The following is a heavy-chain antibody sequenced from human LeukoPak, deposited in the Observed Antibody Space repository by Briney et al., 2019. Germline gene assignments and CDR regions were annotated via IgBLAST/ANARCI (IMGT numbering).Heavy chain of an antibody. CDR1: GFTFSSYG. CDR3: AKGRYEYNWFDP. CDR2: IRYDGSNK. D-gene: IGHD3-3*01. Sequence: QTGGSLRLSCAASGFTFSSYGMHWVRQAPGKGLEWVAFIRYDGSNKYYADSVKGRFTISRDNSKNTLYLQMNSLRAEDTAVYYCAKGRYEYNWFDPWGQGTLVTVSS. J-gene: IGHJ5*02. V-gene: IGHV3-30*02.